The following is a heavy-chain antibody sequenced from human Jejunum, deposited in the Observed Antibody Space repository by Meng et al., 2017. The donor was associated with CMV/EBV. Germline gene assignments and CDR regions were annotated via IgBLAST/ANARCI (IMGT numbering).Heavy chain of an antibody. V-gene: IGHV3-21*01. J-gene: IGHJ1*01. CDR1: GFTFSSYT. CDR2: ISPGSNYI. D-gene: IGHD3-22*01. CDR3: ARGYYYDASGYYVEYFQH. Sequence: EVXLVESGGXLGKPGVPLRLSCAASGFTFSSYTMNWVRQAPGKGLEWVSSISPGSNYIYYTDSVRGRFTISRDNAKNSLYLQMNSLRAEDTAVYYCARGYYYDASGYYVEYFQHWGQGTLVTVSS.